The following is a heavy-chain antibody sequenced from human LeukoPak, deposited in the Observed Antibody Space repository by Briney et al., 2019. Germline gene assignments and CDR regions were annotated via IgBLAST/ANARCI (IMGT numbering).Heavy chain of an antibody. J-gene: IGHJ3*02. V-gene: IGHV1-46*01. Sequence: ASVTVSCKASGYTFTSYYMHWVRQAPGQGLEWMGIINPSGGSTSYAQKFQGRVTMTRDTSTSTVYMELSSLRSEDTAVYYCARAIRVAGGAFDIWGQGTMVTVSS. CDR3: ARAIRVAGGAFDI. D-gene: IGHD6-19*01. CDR2: INPSGGST. CDR1: GYTFTSYY.